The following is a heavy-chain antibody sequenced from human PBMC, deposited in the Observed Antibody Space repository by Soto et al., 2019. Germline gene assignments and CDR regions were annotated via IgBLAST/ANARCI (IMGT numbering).Heavy chain of an antibody. CDR2: ISSSSSTI. CDR3: ASTPDTIAYSPP. CDR1: ECTSISYS. J-gene: IGHJ5*02. Sequence: LRDSWGSAECTSISYSVNRVSKAPGKGLEWVSYISSSSSTIYYADSVKGRFTISRDNAKNSLYLQMNSLRDEDTAVYSCASTPDTIAYSPPWRNGTPVPVSS. D-gene: IGHD3-22*01. V-gene: IGHV3-48*02.